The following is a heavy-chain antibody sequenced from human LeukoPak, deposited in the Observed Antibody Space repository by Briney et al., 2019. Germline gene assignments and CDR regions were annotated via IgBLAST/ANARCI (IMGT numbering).Heavy chain of an antibody. V-gene: IGHV4-39*07. CDR3: ASHTPGYSGYEGGLEPERRPGVWFDP. D-gene: IGHD5-12*01. CDR1: GGSISSSSYY. Sequence: SETLSLTCTVSGGSISSSSYYWGWIRQPPGKGLEWIGSIYYSGSTYYNPSLKSRVTISVDTSKNQFSLKLSSVTAADTAVYYCASHTPGYSGYEGGLEPERRPGVWFDPWAREPWSPSPQ. CDR2: IYYSGST. J-gene: IGHJ5*02.